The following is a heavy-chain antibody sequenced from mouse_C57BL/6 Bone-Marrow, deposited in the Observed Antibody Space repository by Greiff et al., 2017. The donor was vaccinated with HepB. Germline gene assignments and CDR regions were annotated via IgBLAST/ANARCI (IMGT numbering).Heavy chain of an antibody. V-gene: IGHV1-82*01. J-gene: IGHJ1*03. CDR3: AKRGGSSSWYFDV. Sequence: QVQLKESGPELVKPGASVKISCKASGYAFSSSWMNWVKQRPGKGLEWIGRIYPGDGDTNYNGKFKGKATLTADKSSSTAYMQLSSLTSEDSAVYFCAKRGGSSSWYFDVWGTGTTVTVSS. CDR2: IYPGDGDT. D-gene: IGHD1-1*01. CDR1: GYAFSSSW.